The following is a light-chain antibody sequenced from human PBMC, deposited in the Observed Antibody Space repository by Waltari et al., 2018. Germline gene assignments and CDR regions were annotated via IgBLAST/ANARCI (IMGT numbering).Light chain of an antibody. J-gene: IGLJ3*02. CDR1: SSNIGAGYD. V-gene: IGLV1-40*01. Sequence: QSVLTPPPSVSGAPGQRVTLSCTGRSSNIGAGYDVHSYQPLPGTAPKLLIYGNSNRPSGVPDRFSGSKSGTSASLAITGLQAEDEADYYCQSYDSSLSGWVFGGGTKLTVL. CDR2: GNS. CDR3: QSYDSSLSGWV.